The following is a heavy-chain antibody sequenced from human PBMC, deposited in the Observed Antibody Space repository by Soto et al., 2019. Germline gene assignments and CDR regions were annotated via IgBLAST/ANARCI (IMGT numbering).Heavy chain of an antibody. Sequence: EVQLLESGGGLVQPGGALRLSCAASGFTFSSYAMTWVRQAPGKGLEWISSISDGGEGSYDGDSVKGRFTLSRDSSNNTLSLQMNSLTADDRAVYYCGIGGIRRTPGLHFWGQGTLVNVSS. CDR2: ISDGGEGS. J-gene: IGHJ4*02. CDR1: GFTFSSYA. V-gene: IGHV3-23*01. D-gene: IGHD1-26*01. CDR3: GIGGIRRTPGLHF.